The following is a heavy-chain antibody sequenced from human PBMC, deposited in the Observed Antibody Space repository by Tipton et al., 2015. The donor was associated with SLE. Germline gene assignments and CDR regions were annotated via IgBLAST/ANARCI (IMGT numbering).Heavy chain of an antibody. D-gene: IGHD5-18*01. J-gene: IGHJ4*02. CDR2: IYYNGIT. V-gene: IGHV4-39*01. Sequence: TLSLTCTVSGGSISSSNYYWGWIRQPPGKGLEWIGSIYYNGITYYNPSLKSRVTISVDTSKNQFSLKLSSVTAADTAIYYCARRQRGYSYAPFDNWGQGTLVPVSS. CDR1: GGSISSSNYY. CDR3: ARRQRGYSYAPFDN.